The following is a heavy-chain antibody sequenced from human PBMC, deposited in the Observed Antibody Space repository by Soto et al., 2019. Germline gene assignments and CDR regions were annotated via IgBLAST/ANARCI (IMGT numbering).Heavy chain of an antibody. V-gene: IGHV3-7*01. CDR2: IKQDGSEK. CDR1: GFTFSSYW. Sequence: EVQLVESGGGLVQPGGSLRLSCAASGFTFSSYWMSWVRQAPGKGLEWVANIKQDGSEKYYVDSVKGRFTISRDNAKNSLYLQRNSLRAEDTAVYYCARDSYGDYVDDAFDIWGQGTMVTVSS. J-gene: IGHJ3*02. CDR3: ARDSYGDYVDDAFDI. D-gene: IGHD4-17*01.